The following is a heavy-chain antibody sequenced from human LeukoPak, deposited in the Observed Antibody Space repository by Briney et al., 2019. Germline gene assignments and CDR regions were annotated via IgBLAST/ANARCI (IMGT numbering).Heavy chain of an antibody. Sequence: GGSLRLSCAASGFTVSSNYMSWVRQAPGKGLEWVSVIYSGGSTYYADSVKGRFTISRDNSKNTLYLQMNSLRAEDTAVYYCARGGRAARWWYYYYMDVWGKGTTVTISS. J-gene: IGHJ6*03. CDR2: IYSGGST. CDR1: GFTVSSNY. CDR3: ARGGRAARWWYYYYMDV. V-gene: IGHV3-53*01. D-gene: IGHD2-15*01.